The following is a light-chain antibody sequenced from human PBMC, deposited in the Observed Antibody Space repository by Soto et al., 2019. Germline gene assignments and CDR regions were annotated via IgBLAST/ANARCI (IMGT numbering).Light chain of an antibody. V-gene: IGKV3D-15*01. J-gene: IGKJ1*01. Sequence: ELLMTQSPATLSMSPGERATLSCRASQSVSRNLAWYQQKPGQAPRLLIYDASTRATGTPARFSGSGSGTEFTLTISSLQPEDFATYYCLQDYNYPRTFGQGTKVDIK. CDR2: DAS. CDR3: LQDYNYPRT. CDR1: QSVSRN.